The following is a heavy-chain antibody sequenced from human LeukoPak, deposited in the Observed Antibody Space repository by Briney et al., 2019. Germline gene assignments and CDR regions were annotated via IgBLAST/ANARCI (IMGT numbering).Heavy chain of an antibody. Sequence: GESLKISCKGSGYSFTSYWIGWVRQMPGKGLEWMGIIYPGDSDTRYSPSFQGQVTISADKSIGTAYLQWSRLKASDTAMYYCARPRGYCSGGSCHVKDWGQGTLVTVSS. V-gene: IGHV5-51*01. CDR3: ARPRGYCSGGSCHVKD. D-gene: IGHD2-15*01. J-gene: IGHJ4*02. CDR1: GYSFTSYW. CDR2: IYPGDSDT.